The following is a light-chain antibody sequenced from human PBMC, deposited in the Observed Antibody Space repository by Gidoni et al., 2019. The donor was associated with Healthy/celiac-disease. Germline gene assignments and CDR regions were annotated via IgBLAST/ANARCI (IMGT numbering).Light chain of an antibody. CDR1: QSVSSSY. V-gene: IGKV3-20*01. CDR3: QQYGSSPLT. CDR2: GAS. Sequence: EIALTQSPVTLSLSPGERATLSCRASQSVSSSYLAWYQQKPGQAPRLLIYGASSRATGIPDRFSGSGSGTDFTLTISRLEPEDFAVYYCQQYGSSPLTFGQGTRLEIK. J-gene: IGKJ5*01.